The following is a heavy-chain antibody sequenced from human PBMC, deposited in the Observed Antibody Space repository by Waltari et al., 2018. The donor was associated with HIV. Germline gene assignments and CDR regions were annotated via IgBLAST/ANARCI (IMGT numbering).Heavy chain of an antibody. V-gene: IGHV3-33*01. CDR2: IWYDGSKK. D-gene: IGHD3-3*01. Sequence: QLVESGGGVVQPGRSRRLSCDASGFAFSTYGMSWVRQAPGKGLEWVAVIWYDGSKKDYGDSVKGRFTISRDNSKNTVYLQMTSLRADDTGIYYCAGGRTAFGVVTGAPLGVDVWGQGTTVTVSS. J-gene: IGHJ6*02. CDR3: AGGRTAFGVVTGAPLGVDV. CDR1: GFAFSTYG.